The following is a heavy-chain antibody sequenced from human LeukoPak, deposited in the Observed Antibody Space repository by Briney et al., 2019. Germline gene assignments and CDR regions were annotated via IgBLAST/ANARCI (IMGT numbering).Heavy chain of an antibody. D-gene: IGHD4/OR15-4a*01. CDR1: GFTFNSYS. J-gene: IGHJ4*02. Sequence: GGSLRLSCAASGFTFNSYSMNWVRQAPGKGLEWVSSISSSSSYIYYADSVKGRFTISRDNAKNSLYLQMNSLRAEDTAVYYCARENRAPAGAKLFDSWGQGTLVTVSS. CDR2: ISSSSSYI. V-gene: IGHV3-21*01. CDR3: ARENRAPAGAKLFDS.